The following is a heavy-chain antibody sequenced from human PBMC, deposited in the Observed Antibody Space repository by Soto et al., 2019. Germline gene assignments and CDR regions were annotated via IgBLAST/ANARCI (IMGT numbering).Heavy chain of an antibody. D-gene: IGHD1-26*01. J-gene: IGHJ4*02. V-gene: IGHV3-23*01. CDR2: ICGSGGST. CDR1: GFTFSSYA. CDR3: AKGRIVGATTGVIG. Sequence: PGGSLRLSCAASGFTFSSYAMSWVRQAPGKGLEWVPAICGSGGSTYYADSVKGRFTISRDNSKNTLYLQMNSLRAEDTAVYYCAKGRIVGATTGVIGWGQGTLVTVSS.